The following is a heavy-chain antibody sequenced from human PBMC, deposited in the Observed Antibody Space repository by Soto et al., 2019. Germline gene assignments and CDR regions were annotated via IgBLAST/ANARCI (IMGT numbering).Heavy chain of an antibody. CDR1: GFTFSSYS. CDR3: GRVRGFYSGSERGGVGMDV. D-gene: IGHD1-26*01. Sequence: EVQLVESGGGLVQPGGSLRLSCAASGFTFSSYSMNWVRQAPGKGLECVSYISSSSSTIYYADSVKGRFTISRDNAKNSLYLQMNSLRDEDTAVYYCGRVRGFYSGSERGGVGMDVWGQGTTVTVSS. V-gene: IGHV3-48*02. J-gene: IGHJ6*02. CDR2: ISSSSSTI.